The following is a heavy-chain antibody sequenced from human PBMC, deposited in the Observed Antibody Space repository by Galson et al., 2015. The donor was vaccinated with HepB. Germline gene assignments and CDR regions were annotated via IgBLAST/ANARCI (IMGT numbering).Heavy chain of an antibody. CDR2: ISYDGSNK. V-gene: IGHV3-30*18. Sequence: SLRLSCAASGFTFSSYGMHWVRQAPGKGLEWVAVISYDGSNKYYADSVKGRFTISRDNSKNTLYLQMNSLRAEDTAVYYCAKAALLRFLEWQNDAFDIWGQGRMVTAAS. J-gene: IGHJ3*02. CDR3: AKAALLRFLEWQNDAFDI. D-gene: IGHD3-3*01. CDR1: GFTFSSYG.